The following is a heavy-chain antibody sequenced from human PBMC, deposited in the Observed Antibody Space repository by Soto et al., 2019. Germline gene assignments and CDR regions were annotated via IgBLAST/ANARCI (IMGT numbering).Heavy chain of an antibody. D-gene: IGHD2-15*01. J-gene: IGHJ6*03. CDR3: ARESGGATATLDYYYFDMDV. CDR1: GDSFNDYY. V-gene: IGHV1-2*04. Sequence: QVQLVQSGAEVRKPGASVTVSCRSSGDSFNDYYIPWVQQAPGQGFEWMGWINPNGGVTKYAQKFQGLVSMTRDTSIRTVYMQLSRLRSDDTAVYYCARESGGATATLDYYYFDMDVWGTGTTVTVSS. CDR2: INPNGGVT.